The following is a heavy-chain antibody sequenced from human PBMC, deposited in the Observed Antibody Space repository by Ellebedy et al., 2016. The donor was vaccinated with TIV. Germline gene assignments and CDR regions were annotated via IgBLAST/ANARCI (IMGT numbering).Heavy chain of an antibody. CDR3: ARAYYDILTGPKDPKFDP. Sequence: SETLSLXXAVYGGSFSGYYWSWIRQPPGKGPEWIGEINHSGSTNYNPSLKSRVTISVDTSKNQFSLKLSSVTAADTAVYYCARAYYDILTGPKDPKFDPWGQGTLVTVSS. CDR2: INHSGST. CDR1: GGSFSGYY. J-gene: IGHJ5*02. V-gene: IGHV4-34*01. D-gene: IGHD3-9*01.